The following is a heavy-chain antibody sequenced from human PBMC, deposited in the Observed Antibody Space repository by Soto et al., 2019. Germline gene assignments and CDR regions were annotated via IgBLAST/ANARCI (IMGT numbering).Heavy chain of an antibody. CDR2: IHHGGST. D-gene: IGHD2-2*01. CDR3: TRGGSSSWRPHFDY. CDR1: GASIRSYY. J-gene: IGHJ4*02. Sequence: QVQLQESGPGLVRPSETLSLTCTVSGASIRSYYWSWIRQPPGTGLEWIGFIHHGGSTNSKPSLKSRLTMAVDTSKTQFSLKLSPVTAADTAVYYCTRGGSSSWRPHFDYWGQGTLVTVSS. V-gene: IGHV4-59*01.